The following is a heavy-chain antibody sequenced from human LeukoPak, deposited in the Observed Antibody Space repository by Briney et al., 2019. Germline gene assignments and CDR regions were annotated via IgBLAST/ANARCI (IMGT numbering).Heavy chain of an antibody. CDR1: GGSINSYY. D-gene: IGHD2-15*01. V-gene: IGHV4-59*08. J-gene: IGHJ3*02. CDR2: IYYSGSA. CDR3: ARIVRYDAFDI. Sequence: PSEALSLTCTVSGGSINSYYWSWIRQPTGQGLEWIGYIYYSGSANYNPSLKSRVTISVDTSKNQFSLKLSSVTAADTAVYYCARIVRYDAFDIWGQGTMVTVSS.